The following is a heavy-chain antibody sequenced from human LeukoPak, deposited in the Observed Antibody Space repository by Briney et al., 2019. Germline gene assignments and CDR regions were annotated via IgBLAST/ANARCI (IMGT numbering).Heavy chain of an antibody. CDR1: GFTFNSSS. Sequence: GGSLRLSCAAPGFTFNSSSMKWARQAPGKGLEWVSSISSSSSYIYYADSVKGRFTISRDNAKNSLYLQMNSLRAEDTAVYYCTRDGSYRAIDYWGQGTLVTVSS. V-gene: IGHV3-21*01. J-gene: IGHJ4*02. CDR2: ISSSSSYI. CDR3: TRDGSYRAIDY. D-gene: IGHD2-15*01.